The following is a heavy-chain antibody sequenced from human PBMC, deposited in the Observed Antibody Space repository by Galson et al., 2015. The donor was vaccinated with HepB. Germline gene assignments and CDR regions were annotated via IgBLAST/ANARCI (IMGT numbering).Heavy chain of an antibody. CDR3: ARVADADYGDHSHFDY. CDR1: GFTFSDYY. J-gene: IGHJ4*02. V-gene: IGHV3-11*06. Sequence: SLRLSCAASGFTFSDYYMSWIRQAPGKGLEWLSYISSSTTYTNYADSVKGRFTISRDNAKNSLFLQINSLRAEDTAVYYCARVADADYGDHSHFDYWGQGTLVTVS. D-gene: IGHD4-17*01. CDR2: ISSSTTYT.